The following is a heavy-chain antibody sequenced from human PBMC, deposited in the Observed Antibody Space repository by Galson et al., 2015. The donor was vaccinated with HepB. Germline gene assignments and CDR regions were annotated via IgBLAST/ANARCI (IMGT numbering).Heavy chain of an antibody. CDR1: GFRFNNYA. CDR3: AKNPYYASYGYYSFDF. J-gene: IGHJ4*02. V-gene: IGHV3-23*01. CDR2: MSGSGGST. Sequence: SLRLSCAASGFRFNNYAMSWVRQAPGKGLEWVSGMSGSGGSTYYADSVKGRFTISRDNSKNTLWLQMSSLRAEDTAVYYCAKNPYYASYGYYSFDFWRQGTRVTVSS. D-gene: IGHD5-18*01.